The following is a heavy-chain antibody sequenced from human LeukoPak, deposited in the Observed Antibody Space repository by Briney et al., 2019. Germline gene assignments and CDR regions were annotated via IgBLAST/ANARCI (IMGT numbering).Heavy chain of an antibody. J-gene: IGHJ4*02. V-gene: IGHV3-30*03. CDR1: GFTFSSYG. CDR2: ISYDGSNK. Sequence: GRSLRLSCAASGFTFSSYGVHWVRQAPGKGLEWVAVISYDGSNKYYADSVKGRFTISRDNSKNTLYLQMNSLRAEDAAVYYCAIGYCSSTSCHRIDYWGQGTLVTVSS. CDR3: AIGYCSSTSCHRIDY. D-gene: IGHD2-2*01.